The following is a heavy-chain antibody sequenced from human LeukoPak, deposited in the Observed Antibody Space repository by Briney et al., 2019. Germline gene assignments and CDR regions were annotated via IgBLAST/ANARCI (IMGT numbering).Heavy chain of an antibody. J-gene: IGHJ4*02. Sequence: ASVKVSCKASGYTFTGYYMHWVRQAPGQGLEWMGWINPNSGGTNYAQKFQGRVTMIRDTSISTAYMELSRLRSDDTAVYYCARDGGSSSWYALDYWGQGTLVTVSS. CDR2: INPNSGGT. CDR3: ARDGGSSSWYALDY. V-gene: IGHV1-2*02. D-gene: IGHD6-13*01. CDR1: GYTFTGYY.